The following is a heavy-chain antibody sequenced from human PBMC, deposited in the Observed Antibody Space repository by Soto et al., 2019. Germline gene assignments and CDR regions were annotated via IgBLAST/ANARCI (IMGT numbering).Heavy chain of an antibody. V-gene: IGHV4-4*07. J-gene: IGHJ4*02. CDR2: LYPSGST. D-gene: IGHD6-13*01. CDR1: GGSISNYY. CDR3: ARDYSSNWYSDL. Sequence: QVQVKESGPRLVKPSETLSLTCTVSGGSISNYYWSWIRQPAGKGLEWIGRLYPSGSTNYNPSLKSRVHMSVDTSKNQFSLRLSSVTAADTAVYYCARDYSSNWYSDLWGQGTLVTVSS.